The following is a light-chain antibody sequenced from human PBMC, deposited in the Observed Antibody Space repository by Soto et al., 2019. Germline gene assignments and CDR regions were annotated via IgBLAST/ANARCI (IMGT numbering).Light chain of an antibody. J-gene: IGKJ4*01. CDR2: DAS. CDR1: QNVGTY. Sequence: EIVLTQSPDTLSLSPGERATLSCRASQNVGTYLTWFQQKPGQAPRRLIYDASTRVSGVPARFSGSGSGTDFTLTISSLEPEDFVVYYCQQRSNWLTFGGGTKVEIK. CDR3: QQRSNWLT. V-gene: IGKV3-11*01.